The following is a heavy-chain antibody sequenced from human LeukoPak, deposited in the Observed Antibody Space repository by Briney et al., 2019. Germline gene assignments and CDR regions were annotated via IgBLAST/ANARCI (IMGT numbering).Heavy chain of an antibody. D-gene: IGHD3-16*02. Sequence: GGSLRLSCAASGFTFSSSWMSWVRQAPGKGLEWVANIKEDGGAKHYVDSVKGRFTISRDNAKNSLYLQMNSLRVDDTAVYYCARDQPYRWGQGTLVTVSS. J-gene: IGHJ4*02. CDR2: IKEDGGAK. CDR1: GFTFSSSW. V-gene: IGHV3-7*01. CDR3: ARDQPYR.